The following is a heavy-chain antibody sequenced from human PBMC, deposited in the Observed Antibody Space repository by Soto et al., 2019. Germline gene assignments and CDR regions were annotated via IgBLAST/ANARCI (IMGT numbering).Heavy chain of an antibody. CDR2: IYRGDST. D-gene: IGHD3-16*01. J-gene: IGHJ6*02. V-gene: IGHV3-53*01. CDR1: GFTVSSNF. CDR3: VWYYDSTVGTSGPMYV. Sequence: EVQLVESGGGLIQPGGSLRLSCAASGFTVSSNFMCWVRQPPGEGLEWVSVIYRGDSTYYADSVKGRFTISRDNSKNTLYLQMNSLIVEDTAVRLYVWYYDSTVGTSGPMYVWGQGTTVTVSS.